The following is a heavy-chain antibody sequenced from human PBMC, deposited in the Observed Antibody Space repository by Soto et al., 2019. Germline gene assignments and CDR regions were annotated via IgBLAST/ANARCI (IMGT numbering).Heavy chain of an antibody. Sequence: EVQLLESGGGLVQPGGSLRLSCAASGFTFSSYAMTWVRQAPGEGLEWVSTIGDSGVNTYYADSVKGRFTISRDNSRNTLYLQMNSLKAEDTAIYYCANSYCVSTSCYHLNWFDPWGQGTLVTVSS. CDR2: IGDSGVNT. D-gene: IGHD2-2*01. J-gene: IGHJ5*02. V-gene: IGHV3-23*01. CDR3: ANSYCVSTSCYHLNWFDP. CDR1: GFTFSSYA.